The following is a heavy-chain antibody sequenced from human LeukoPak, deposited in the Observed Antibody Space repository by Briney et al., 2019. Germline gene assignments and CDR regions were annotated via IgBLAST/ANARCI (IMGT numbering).Heavy chain of an antibody. CDR1: GVTFSDYY. J-gene: IGHJ4*02. CDR3: VKGRRRGYAYGTLES. V-gene: IGHV3-11*01. Sequence: GGSLRRSCAASGVTFSDYYRSWIRQAPGKGLEWVSYISSSGSTIYYADSVKGRFTISRDNAKNSLYLQMNGLRTDDTGLYYCVKGRRRGYAYGTLESWGQGTLVTVSS. CDR2: ISSSGSTI. D-gene: IGHD5-18*01.